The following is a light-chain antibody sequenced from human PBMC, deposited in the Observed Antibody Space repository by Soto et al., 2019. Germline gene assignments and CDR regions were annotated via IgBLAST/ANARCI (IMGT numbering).Light chain of an antibody. CDR3: SSYSISSTWV. J-gene: IGLJ3*02. Sequence: QSALTQPASVSGSPRQSITISCTGTSSDVGAYNYVSWYQHRPGKAPKLIIYEVSNRPSGVSNRFSGSKSGNTASLTISGLQAEDEADYHCSSYSISSTWVFGGGTKLTVL. CDR2: EVS. CDR1: SSDVGAYNY. V-gene: IGLV2-14*01.